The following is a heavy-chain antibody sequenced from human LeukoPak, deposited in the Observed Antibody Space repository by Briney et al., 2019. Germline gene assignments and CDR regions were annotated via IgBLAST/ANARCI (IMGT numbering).Heavy chain of an antibody. CDR2: INPNSGGT. Sequence: ASVKVSCKASGYTFTGYYMHWVRQAPGQGLEWMGWINPNSGGTNYAQKFQGRVTMTRDTSISTAYMEHSRLRSDDTAVYYCARDTGYSGSYSTVFDPWGQGTLVTVSS. V-gene: IGHV1-2*02. CDR3: ARDTGYSGSYSTVFDP. CDR1: GYTFTGYY. J-gene: IGHJ5*02. D-gene: IGHD1-26*01.